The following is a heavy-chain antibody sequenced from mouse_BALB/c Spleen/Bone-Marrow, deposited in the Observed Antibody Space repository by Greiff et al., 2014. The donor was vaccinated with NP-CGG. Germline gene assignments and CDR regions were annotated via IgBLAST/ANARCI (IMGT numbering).Heavy chain of an antibody. CDR3: ATLTTVVDAMDY. Sequence: VHVKQSGAELVKPGASVKLPCTASGFNIKDTYRHWGKQRPERGLEGIGRIDPANGNTKYDPKFQGKATITADTSSNTAYLQLSSLTSEDTAVYYCATLTTVVDAMDYWGQGTSVTVSS. CDR1: GFNIKDTY. J-gene: IGHJ4*01. CDR2: IDPANGNT. D-gene: IGHD1-1*01. V-gene: IGHV14-3*02.